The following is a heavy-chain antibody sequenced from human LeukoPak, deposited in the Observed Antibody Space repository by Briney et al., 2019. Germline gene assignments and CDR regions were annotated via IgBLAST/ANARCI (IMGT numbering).Heavy chain of an antibody. D-gene: IGHD3-10*01. Sequence: GGSLRLSCAASGFTFSAFWMSWVRQAPGKGLEWVANIKEEGSEKYYVDSVKGRFTISREDAKNSLFLQMNSLRVEDTAVYYCARDAGGSMDVWGKGTTVTVSS. V-gene: IGHV3-7*01. J-gene: IGHJ6*04. CDR1: GFTFSAFW. CDR2: IKEEGSEK. CDR3: ARDAGGSMDV.